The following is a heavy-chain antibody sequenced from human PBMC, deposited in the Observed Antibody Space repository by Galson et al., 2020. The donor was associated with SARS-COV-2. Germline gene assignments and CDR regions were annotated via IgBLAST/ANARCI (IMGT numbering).Heavy chain of an antibody. CDR1: GYTFTSYY. J-gene: IGHJ5*02. CDR2: INPSGGST. V-gene: IGHV1-46*01. D-gene: IGHD2-2*02. Sequence: ASVKVSCKASGYTFTSYYMHWVRQAPGQGLEWMGIINPSGGSTSYAQKFQGRVTMTRDTSTSTVYMELSSLRSEDTAVYYCARGYCSSTSCYIFEGSTGFSPSTIFGVVTHNNWFDPWGQGTLVTVSS. CDR3: ARGYCSSTSCYIFEGSTGFSPSTIFGVVTHNNWFDP.